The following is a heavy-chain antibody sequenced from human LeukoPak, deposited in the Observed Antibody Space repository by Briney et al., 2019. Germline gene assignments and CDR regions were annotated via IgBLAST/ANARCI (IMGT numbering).Heavy chain of an antibody. V-gene: IGHV3-9*01. D-gene: IGHD6-19*01. CDR2: ISWNSGSI. Sequence: GGSLRLSCAASGFTFDDYAMHWVRQAPGKGLEWVSGISWNSGSIVYADSVRGRFTISRDNAKNSLYLQMSSLRAEDTALYYCARGDSSGWVSLIFDYWGQGTLVTVSS. J-gene: IGHJ4*02. CDR1: GFTFDDYA. CDR3: ARGDSSGWVSLIFDY.